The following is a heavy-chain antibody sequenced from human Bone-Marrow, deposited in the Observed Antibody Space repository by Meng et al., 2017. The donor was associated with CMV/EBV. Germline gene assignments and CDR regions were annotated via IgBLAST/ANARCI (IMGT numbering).Heavy chain of an antibody. D-gene: IGHD1-26*01. Sequence: GSRRLSCAASGFTVSSNYMSWVRQAPGKGLEWIGEINHSGNTNYNPSLKSRVAISVDTSKNQFSLNLNSVAAADSAVYYCARGIVFGGTYADYWGHGILVTVS. CDR2: INHSGNT. CDR3: ARGIVFGGTYADY. J-gene: IGHJ4*01. V-gene: IGHV4-34*01. CDR1: GFTVSSNY.